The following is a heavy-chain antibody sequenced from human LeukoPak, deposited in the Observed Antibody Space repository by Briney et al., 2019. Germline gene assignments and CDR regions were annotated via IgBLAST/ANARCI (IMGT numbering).Heavy chain of an antibody. CDR1: GGTFSSYA. V-gene: IGHV1-69*13. D-gene: IGHD5-18*01. J-gene: IGHJ4*02. Sequence: ASVKVSCKASGGTFSSYAISWVRQAPGQGLEWMGGIIPIFGTANYAQKFQGRVTITADESTSTAYMELSSLRSEVTAVYYCARASARYSYGYGGYYFGYWGQGTLVTVSS. CDR2: IIPIFGTA. CDR3: ARASARYSYGYGGYYFGY.